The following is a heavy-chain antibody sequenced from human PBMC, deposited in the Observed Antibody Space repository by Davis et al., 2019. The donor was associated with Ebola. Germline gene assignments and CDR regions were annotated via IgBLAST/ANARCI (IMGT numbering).Heavy chain of an antibody. D-gene: IGHD2-2*01. CDR2: IKQDGSEK. V-gene: IGHV3-7*03. CDR3: ARDGVPAAHDY. Sequence: GEFLKISCAASGFTFTRDWMTWVRQAPGKGLEWVANIKQDGSEKYYLDSVKGRFTISRDNAKNSLYLQMNSLRAEDTAVYYCARDGVPAAHDYWGQGTLVTVSS. CDR1: GFTFTRDW. J-gene: IGHJ4*02.